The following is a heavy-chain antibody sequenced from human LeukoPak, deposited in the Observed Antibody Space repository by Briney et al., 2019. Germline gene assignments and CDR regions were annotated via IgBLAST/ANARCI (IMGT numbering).Heavy chain of an antibody. V-gene: IGHV3-48*03. J-gene: IGHJ4*02. CDR2: ISGGGSTI. D-gene: IGHD3-16*01. CDR1: GFIFSSFE. CDR3: AREVGFWGSRKLDY. Sequence: PGGSLRLSCAASGFIFSSFEMNWVRQAPGKGLEWVSYISGGGSTIYYADSVKGRFTISRDNAKNSLYLQMNSLRAEDTAVYYCAREVGFWGSRKLDYWGQGTLVTVSS.